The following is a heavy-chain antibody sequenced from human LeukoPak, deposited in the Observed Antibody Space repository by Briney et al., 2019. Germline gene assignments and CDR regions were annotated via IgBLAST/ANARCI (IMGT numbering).Heavy chain of an antibody. J-gene: IGHJ4*02. V-gene: IGHV4-59*01. CDR1: GGSISSYY. CDR3: ARGARGIAADPFDY. Sequence: SETLSLTCTVSGGSISSYYWSWIRQPPGKGLEWIGYIYYSGYTNYNPSLKSRVTISVDTSKNQFSLKLSSVTAADAAVYYCARGARGIAADPFDYWGQGTLVTVSS. D-gene: IGHD6-13*01. CDR2: IYYSGYT.